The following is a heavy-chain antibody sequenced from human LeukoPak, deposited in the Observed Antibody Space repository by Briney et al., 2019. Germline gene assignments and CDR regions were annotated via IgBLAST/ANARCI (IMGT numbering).Heavy chain of an antibody. CDR1: GGSISDYY. D-gene: IGHD3-10*01. Sequence: PSETLSLTCTVSGGSISDYYWSWIRQPPGKGLEWIGYIYYSGITNYNPSLKTRVTILVDTSKNQFSLKLSSVTAADTAVYYCARWGSNMAREKGDHWGQGTLVTVSS. J-gene: IGHJ4*02. V-gene: IGHV4-59*08. CDR2: IYYSGIT. CDR3: ARWGSNMAREKGDH.